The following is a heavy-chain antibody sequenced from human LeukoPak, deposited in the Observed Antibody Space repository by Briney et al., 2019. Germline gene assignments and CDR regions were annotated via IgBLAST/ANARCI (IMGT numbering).Heavy chain of an antibody. Sequence: ASVEVSCKASGYTFTSYGISWVRQAPGQGLEWMGWISAYNGNTNYAQKLQGRVTMTTDTSTSTAYMELRSLRSDDTAVYYCARDRDCGGDCSSNWFDPWGQGTLVTVSS. CDR1: GYTFTSYG. CDR2: ISAYNGNT. J-gene: IGHJ5*02. CDR3: ARDRDCGGDCSSNWFDP. D-gene: IGHD2-21*02. V-gene: IGHV1-18*01.